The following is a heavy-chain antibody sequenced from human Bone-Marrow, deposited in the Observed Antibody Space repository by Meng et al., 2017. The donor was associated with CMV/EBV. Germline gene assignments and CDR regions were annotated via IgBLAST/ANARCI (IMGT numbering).Heavy chain of an antibody. CDR1: GSTVSSNY. CDR2: IYIGGTT. D-gene: IGHD5-24*01. CDR3: ASHEEGYNSYVDY. Sequence: GESLKISCAASGSTVSSNYMSRVRQAPGKGLEWVSVIYIGGTTYYADSVKGRFTISRDNSKNTLYLQMNSLRAEDTAVYFCASHEEGYNSYVDYWGQGTLVTVSS. J-gene: IGHJ4*02. V-gene: IGHV3-53*01.